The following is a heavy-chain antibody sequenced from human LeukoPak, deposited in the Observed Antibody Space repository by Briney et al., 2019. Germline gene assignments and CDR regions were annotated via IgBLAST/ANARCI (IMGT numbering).Heavy chain of an antibody. D-gene: IGHD3-22*01. Sequence: PSETLSLTCTVSGGSISSYYWSWIRQPPGKGLEWIGYIYYSGNTNYNPSLKSRVTISVDTSKNQFSLKLTSVTAADTAVYFCARRSHTSVYYPLDYWGQGTLVTVSS. CDR3: ARRSHTSVYYPLDY. J-gene: IGHJ4*02. CDR2: IYYSGNT. CDR1: GGSISSYY. V-gene: IGHV4-59*08.